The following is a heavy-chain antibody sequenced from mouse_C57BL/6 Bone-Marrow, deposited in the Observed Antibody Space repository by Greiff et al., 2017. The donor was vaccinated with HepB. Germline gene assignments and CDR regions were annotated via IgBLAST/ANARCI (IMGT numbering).Heavy chain of an antibody. CDR2: ISDGGSYT. CDR1: GFTFSSYA. Sequence: EVKLMESGGGLVKPGGSLKLSCAASGFTFSSYAMSWVRQTPEKRLEWVATISDGGSYTYYPDNVKGRFTISRDNAKNNLYLQMSHLKSDDTAMYYCARDQTYYDYDAIAYWGQGTLVTVSA. CDR3: ARDQTYYDYDAIAY. V-gene: IGHV5-4*01. D-gene: IGHD2-4*01. J-gene: IGHJ3*01.